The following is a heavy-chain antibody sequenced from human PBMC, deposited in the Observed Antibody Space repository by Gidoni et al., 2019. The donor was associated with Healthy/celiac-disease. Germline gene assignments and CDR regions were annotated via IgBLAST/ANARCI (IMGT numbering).Heavy chain of an antibody. D-gene: IGHD3-10*01. J-gene: IGHJ4*02. CDR1: CFTCSSYA. CDR3: AKNYAGGILWFGELIDY. CDR2: ISYDGSNK. V-gene: IGHV3-30*18. Sequence: QVQLVDSGGGVVEPGRSLRPSCAASCFTCSSYAMHRVRQAPGKGLEWVAVISYDGSNKYYADSVKGRFTISRDNSKNTLYLQMNSLRAEDTAVYYCAKNYAGGILWFGELIDYWGQGTLVTVSS.